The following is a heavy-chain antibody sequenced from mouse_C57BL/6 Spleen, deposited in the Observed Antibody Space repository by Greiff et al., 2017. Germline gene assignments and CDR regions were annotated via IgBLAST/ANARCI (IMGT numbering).Heavy chain of an antibody. Sequence: EVQGVESGGGLVKPGGSLKLSCAASGFTFSSYTMSWVRQTPEKRLEWVATISGGGGNTYYPDSVKGRFTISRDNAKNTLYLQMSSLRSEDTALYYGARRSYYSHYFDYWGQGTTLTVSS. J-gene: IGHJ2*01. CDR3: ARRSYYSHYFDY. V-gene: IGHV5-9*01. D-gene: IGHD2-12*01. CDR1: GFTFSSYT. CDR2: ISGGGGNT.